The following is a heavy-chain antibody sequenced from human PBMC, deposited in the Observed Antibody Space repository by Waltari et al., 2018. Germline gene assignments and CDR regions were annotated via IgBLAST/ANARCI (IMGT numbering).Heavy chain of an antibody. D-gene: IGHD2-21*02. J-gene: IGHJ4*02. Sequence: EVQLLESGGGLGQPGGSLTLSCNASGFIFKKSAMSWVRQAPGKGLEGVATIRAAATDTFYAASVKGRFSISRVNSKSTVFLQMGGLRADDTATYYCAKSSGEVTAITSDFWGRGTLVTVSS. V-gene: IGHV3-23*01. CDR2: IRAAATDT. CDR1: GFIFKKSA. CDR3: AKSSGEVTAITSDF.